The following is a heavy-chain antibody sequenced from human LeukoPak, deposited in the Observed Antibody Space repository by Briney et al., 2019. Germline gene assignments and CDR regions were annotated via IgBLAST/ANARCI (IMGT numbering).Heavy chain of an antibody. Sequence: PGRSLRLSCAASGFTFDDYAMHWVRQAPGKGLEWVSGISWNSGSIGYADSVKGRFTISRDNAKNSLYLQMNSLRAEDTALHYCAKGLGYSYGYPFDYWGQGTLVTVSS. CDR2: ISWNSGSI. V-gene: IGHV3-9*01. CDR3: AKGLGYSYGYPFDY. D-gene: IGHD5-18*01. CDR1: GFTFDDYA. J-gene: IGHJ4*02.